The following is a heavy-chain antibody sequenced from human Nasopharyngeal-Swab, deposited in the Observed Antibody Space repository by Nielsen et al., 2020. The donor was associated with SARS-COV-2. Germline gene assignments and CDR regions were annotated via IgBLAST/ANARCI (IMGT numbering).Heavy chain of an antibody. Sequence: SLKISCAASGFTFDDYAMHWVRQAPGKGLEWVSGISWHSGSLGYADSVKGRFTISRDNAKNSLYLQMNSLRAEDTALYYCARANSGWYYFDYWGQGTLVTVSS. CDR1: GFTFDDYA. CDR3: ARANSGWYYFDY. V-gene: IGHV3-9*01. CDR2: ISWHSGSL. D-gene: IGHD6-19*01. J-gene: IGHJ4*02.